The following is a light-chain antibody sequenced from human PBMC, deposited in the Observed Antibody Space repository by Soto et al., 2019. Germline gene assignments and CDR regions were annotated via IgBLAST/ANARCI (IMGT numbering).Light chain of an antibody. CDR1: QRITT. J-gene: IGKJ5*01. CDR2: GLS. CDR3: QQYNNWPPIT. Sequence: EIVMTQSPATLSLSPWERATLSCRASQRITTVAWYQQKPGQAPRLLIYGLSIRAPGVPARFSVSGSGTEFTLTISSLQSEDFAVYYCQQYNNWPPITFGQGTRLEIK. V-gene: IGKV3-15*01.